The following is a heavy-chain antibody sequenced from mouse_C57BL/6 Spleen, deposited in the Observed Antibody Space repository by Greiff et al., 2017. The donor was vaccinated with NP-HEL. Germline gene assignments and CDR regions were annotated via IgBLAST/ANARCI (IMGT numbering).Heavy chain of an antibody. V-gene: IGHV1-52*01. Sequence: QVQLQQPGAELVRPGSSVKLSCKASGYTFTSYWMHWVKQRPIQGLEWIGNIDPSDSGTHYNQKFKDKATLTVDKSSSTAYMQLSSLTSEDSAVDYCARLGYYGSGAYWGQGTLVTVSA. D-gene: IGHD1-1*01. CDR1: GYTFTSYW. CDR2: IDPSDSGT. J-gene: IGHJ3*01. CDR3: ARLGYYGSGAY.